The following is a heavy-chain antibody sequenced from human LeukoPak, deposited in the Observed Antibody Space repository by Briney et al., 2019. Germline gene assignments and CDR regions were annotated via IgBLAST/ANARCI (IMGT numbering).Heavy chain of an antibody. V-gene: IGHV4-59*01. CDR1: GDSISSYY. Sequence: SETLSLTCTVSGDSISSYYWSWIRQPPGKGLEWIGYIYNSGSTKYNPSLKSRVTISIDTSKNQFSLKVNSVTAADTAVYYCARGGTSALEWFGPWGQGILVTVSS. D-gene: IGHD3-3*01. CDR3: ARGGTSALEWFGP. CDR2: IYNSGST. J-gene: IGHJ5*02.